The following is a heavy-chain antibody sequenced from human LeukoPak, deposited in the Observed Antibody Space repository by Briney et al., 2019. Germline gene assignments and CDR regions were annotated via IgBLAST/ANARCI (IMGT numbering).Heavy chain of an antibody. CDR3: ARHAPYTIFGVVKTFDY. J-gene: IGHJ4*02. CDR2: IYSSGST. D-gene: IGHD3-3*01. CDR1: GGSINSFY. V-gene: IGHV4-4*07. Sequence: SETLSLTCTVSGGSINSFYWTWIRQPAGKGLEWIGRIYSSGSTNFNPSLKSRVTMSVDTSKNQFSLRLSSVTAADTAVYYCARHAPYTIFGVVKTFDYWGQGTLVTVSS.